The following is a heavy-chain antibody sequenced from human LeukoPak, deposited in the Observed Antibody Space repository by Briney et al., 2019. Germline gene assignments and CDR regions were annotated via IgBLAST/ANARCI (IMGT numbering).Heavy chain of an antibody. CDR1: GYTFTGYY. J-gene: IGHJ6*02. V-gene: IGHV1-2*02. CDR2: INPNSGGT. Sequence: ASVKVSCKASGYTFTGYYMHWVRQAPGQGLEWMGWINPNSGGTSYAQKFQGRVTVTRDTSTSTVYMELSSLRSEDTAVYYCAREARYDILTGPYPNYYYYGMDVWGQGTTVTVSS. D-gene: IGHD3-9*01. CDR3: AREARYDILTGPYPNYYYYGMDV.